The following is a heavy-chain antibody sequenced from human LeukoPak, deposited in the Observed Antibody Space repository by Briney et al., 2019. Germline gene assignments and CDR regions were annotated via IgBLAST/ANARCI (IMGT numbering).Heavy chain of an antibody. D-gene: IGHD6-6*01. V-gene: IGHV4-39*01. Sequence: SETLSLTCTVSGGSINSSSYYWGWIRQPPGKGLEWIGSIYYSGSTYYNPSLKSRVTISVDTSKNQFSLKLSSVTAADTAVYYCARSIKAARPKAFDYWGQGTLVTVSS. CDR2: IYYSGST. CDR1: GGSINSSSYY. J-gene: IGHJ4*02. CDR3: ARSIKAARPKAFDY.